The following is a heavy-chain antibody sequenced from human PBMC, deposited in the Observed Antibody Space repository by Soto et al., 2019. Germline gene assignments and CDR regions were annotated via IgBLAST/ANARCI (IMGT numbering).Heavy chain of an antibody. J-gene: IGHJ6*02. CDR2: IKQDGSEK. Sequence: RLCHAASGFNCSSYWMSWIRQAPGKGLEWVANIKQDGSEKYYVDSVKGRFTISRDNAKNSLYLQMNSLRAEDTAVYYCARDRRSGYEPFFYGMDVWGQGTTVTV. CDR1: GFNCSSYW. D-gene: IGHD5-12*01. CDR3: ARDRRSGYEPFFYGMDV. V-gene: IGHV3-7*01.